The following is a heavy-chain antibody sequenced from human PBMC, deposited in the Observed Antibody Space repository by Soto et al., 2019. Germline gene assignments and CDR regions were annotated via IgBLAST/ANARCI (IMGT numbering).Heavy chain of an antibody. CDR2: IIPIFGTA. J-gene: IGHJ4*02. D-gene: IGHD3-22*01. CDR3: ASPRGYYDSSGYYSPFDY. Sequence: GASVKVSCKASGGTFSSYAISWVRQAPGQGLEWMGGIIPIFGTANYAQKFQGRVTITADESTSTAYMELSSLRSEDTAVYYCASPRGYYDSSGYYSPFDYWGQGTLVTSPQ. V-gene: IGHV1-69*13. CDR1: GGTFSSYA.